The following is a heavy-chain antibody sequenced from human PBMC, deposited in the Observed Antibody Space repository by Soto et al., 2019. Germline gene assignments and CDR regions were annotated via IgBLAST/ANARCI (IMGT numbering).Heavy chain of an antibody. CDR3: ARHYGVTGTGAGSWFDH. V-gene: IGHV4-39*01. J-gene: IGHJ5*02. D-gene: IGHD1-7*01. CDR2: IYYSGST. Sequence: QLQLQESGPGLVKPSDTLSITCIVSGGSISSSSDYWGWIRQPPGKGLEWIGSIYYSGSTYYNPSLKSRVTISVDTSNTQLSLKLCSVTAADTAVYYCARHYGVTGTGAGSWFDHWGQGNLVTVSS. CDR1: GGSISSSSDY.